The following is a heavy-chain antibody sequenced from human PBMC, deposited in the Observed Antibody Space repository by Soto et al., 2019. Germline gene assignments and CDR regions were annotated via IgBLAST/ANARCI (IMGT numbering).Heavy chain of an antibody. CDR3: TSHPQDTSDD. V-gene: IGHV3-15*07. D-gene: IGHD2-15*01. J-gene: IGHJ4*02. CDR1: GFTFSNAW. Sequence: GGSLRLSCAASGFTFSNAWINWVRQAPGRGLEWVGRIKNKANGGTTDYAAPVKGRFTTSRDDSKNTLYLQMNSLKTEDTAVYYCTSHPQDTSDDWGQGTLVTVSS. CDR2: IKNKANGGTT.